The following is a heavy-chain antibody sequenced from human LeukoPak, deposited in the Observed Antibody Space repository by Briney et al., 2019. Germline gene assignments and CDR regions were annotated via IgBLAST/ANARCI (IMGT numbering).Heavy chain of an antibody. CDR2: INSDGSST. CDR3: AKARERGYSYGDDY. D-gene: IGHD5-18*01. J-gene: IGHJ4*02. Sequence: GGSLRLSCAASGFTFSSDWMHWVRQAPGKGLVWVSRINSDGSSTAYADSVKGRFTISRDNAKNTLYLQMNSLRAEDTALYYCAKARERGYSYGDDYWGQGTLVTVSS. CDR1: GFTFSSDW. V-gene: IGHV3-74*01.